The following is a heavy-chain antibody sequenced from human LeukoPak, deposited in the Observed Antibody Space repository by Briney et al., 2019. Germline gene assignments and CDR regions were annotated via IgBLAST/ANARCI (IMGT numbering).Heavy chain of an antibody. J-gene: IGHJ6*03. CDR2: ISTSSIYI. D-gene: IGHD3-3*01. Sequence: PGGSLRLSCAASGFTFNSYSMNWVRQAPGKGLEWVSSISTSSIYIYWADSLKGRFTISRDNARNSLYLQMNSLRAEDTAVYYCARDTRQGNYYMDVWGKGTTVTLSS. V-gene: IGHV3-21*01. CDR3: ARDTRQGNYYMDV. CDR1: GFTFNSYS.